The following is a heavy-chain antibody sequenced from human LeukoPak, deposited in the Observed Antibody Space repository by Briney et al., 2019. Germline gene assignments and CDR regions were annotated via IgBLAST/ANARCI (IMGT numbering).Heavy chain of an antibody. CDR1: GEFIINHSYY. CDR2: IYTSGAT. CDR3: ARDRGYSFGYFDY. Sequence: PSETLSLTCTVSGEFIINHSYYWSWIRQPAGKQLEWIGHIYTSGATKYNPSLKSRVTISLDTSKNQFSLNVTSVTAADTAVYYCARDRGYSFGYFDYWGQGALVTVSS. D-gene: IGHD5-12*01. V-gene: IGHV4-61*09. J-gene: IGHJ4*02.